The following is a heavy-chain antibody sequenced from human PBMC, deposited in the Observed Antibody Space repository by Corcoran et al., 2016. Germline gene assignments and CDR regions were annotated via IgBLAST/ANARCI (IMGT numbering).Heavy chain of an antibody. Sequence: EVQLVQSGAEVKKPGESLKISCKGSGYSFTSYWIGWVRQMHGKGLEWMGIIYPGDSDTRYIPYFQGQVTISADKSISTAYLQWSSLKASDTAMYDWASIYYYDGSGYGGYYVDDWGQGTLVTVSS. V-gene: IGHV5-51*01. D-gene: IGHD3-22*01. J-gene: IGHJ4*02. CDR1: GYSFTSYW. CDR3: ASIYYYDGSGYGGYYVDD. CDR2: IYPGDSDT.